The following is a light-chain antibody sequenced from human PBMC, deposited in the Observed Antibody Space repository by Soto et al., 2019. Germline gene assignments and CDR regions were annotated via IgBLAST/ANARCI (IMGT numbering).Light chain of an antibody. CDR1: SSDVGGYNY. CDR3: NSYTIKSTEV. V-gene: IGLV2-14*01. CDR2: EVS. J-gene: IGLJ1*01. Sequence: QSALTQPASVSGSPGQSITISCTGTSSDVGGYNYVSWYQQHPGKAPKLIIYEVSNRPSGVSNRFSGSKSGNTASLTISGLQAEDEADYYRNSYTIKSTEVFGTGTKLTV.